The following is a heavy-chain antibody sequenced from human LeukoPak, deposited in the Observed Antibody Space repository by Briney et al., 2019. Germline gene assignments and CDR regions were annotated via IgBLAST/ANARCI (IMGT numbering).Heavy chain of an antibody. Sequence: SETLSLTCTVSGGSISSYYWSWIRQPPGKGLEWIGYIYYSGSTNYNPSLKSRVTISVDTSKNQFSLKLSPVTAADTAVYYCARGGSRKEIAVAGVFDYWGQGTLVTVSS. J-gene: IGHJ4*02. CDR1: GGSISSYY. CDR3: ARGGSRKEIAVAGVFDY. V-gene: IGHV4-59*01. CDR2: IYYSGST. D-gene: IGHD6-19*01.